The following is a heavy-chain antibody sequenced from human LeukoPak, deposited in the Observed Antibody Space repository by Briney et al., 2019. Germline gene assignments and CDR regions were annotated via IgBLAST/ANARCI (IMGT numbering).Heavy chain of an antibody. V-gene: IGHV1-18*01. Sequence: ASVKVSCKASGYTFTSYALTWVRQAPGQGLEWMGWISVYNGNTNYAQKFQGRVTMTTDTSTSTAYMELRSLRSDDTAVYYCASLRKDGYNTYYYYYGMDVWGQGTTVTVSS. CDR1: GYTFTSYA. CDR3: ASLRKDGYNTYYYYYGMDV. D-gene: IGHD5-24*01. CDR2: ISVYNGNT. J-gene: IGHJ6*02.